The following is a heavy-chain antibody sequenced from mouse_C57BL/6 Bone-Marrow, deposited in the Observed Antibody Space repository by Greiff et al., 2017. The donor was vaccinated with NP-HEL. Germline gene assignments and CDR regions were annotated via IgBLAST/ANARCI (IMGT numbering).Heavy chain of an antibody. CDR2: IDPEDGET. D-gene: IGHD1-1*01. Sequence: EVQLQESGAELVKPGASVKLSCTASGFNIKDYYMHWVKQRTEQGLEWIGRIDPEDGETKYAPKFQGKATLTADTSSNTAYLQLSSLTSEDTAVYYCARSDSRGSSYWYVDVWGTGTTVTVSS. J-gene: IGHJ1*03. CDR3: ARSDSRGSSYWYVDV. V-gene: IGHV14-2*01. CDR1: GFNIKDYY.